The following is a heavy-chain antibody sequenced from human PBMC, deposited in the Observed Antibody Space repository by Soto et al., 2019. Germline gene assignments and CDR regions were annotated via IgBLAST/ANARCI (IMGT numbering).Heavy chain of an antibody. CDR1: GGSISSYY. J-gene: IGHJ4*02. V-gene: IGHV4-59*08. CDR3: ARHRPHCGGDCLARNKPPPHFDY. D-gene: IGHD2-21*01. Sequence: SETLSLTCTVSGGSISSYYWSWIRQPPGKGLEWIGYIYYSGSTNYNPSLKSRVTISVDTSKNQFSLKLSSVTAADTAVYYCARHRPHCGGDCLARNKPPPHFDYWGQGTLVTVSS. CDR2: IYYSGST.